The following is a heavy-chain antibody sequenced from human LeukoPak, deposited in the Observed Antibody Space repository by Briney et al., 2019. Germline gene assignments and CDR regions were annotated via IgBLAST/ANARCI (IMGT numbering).Heavy chain of an antibody. Sequence: GGSLRLSCAASGFTFSSYAMSWVRQAPGKGLVWVSRMDADGSNTHYVDSVKGRFTISRDNAKDTLYLQMNSLRVEDTAVYYCARGGWYLYDALDIWGQGTLVTVSS. V-gene: IGHV3-74*01. CDR3: ARGGWYLYDALDI. D-gene: IGHD6-19*01. CDR2: MDADGSNT. CDR1: GFTFSSYA. J-gene: IGHJ3*02.